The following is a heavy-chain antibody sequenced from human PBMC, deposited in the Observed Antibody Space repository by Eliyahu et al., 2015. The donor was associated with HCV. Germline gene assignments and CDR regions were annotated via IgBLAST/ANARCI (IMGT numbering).Heavy chain of an antibody. CDR2: IKSKTDGGTT. CDR1: GFTFSNAW. J-gene: IGHJ6*02. Sequence: EVQLVESGGGLVKPGGSLRLSCAASGFTFSNAWMSWXRQAPGKGLEGFGRIKSKTDGGTTDYAAPVKGRFTISRDDSKNTLYLQMNSLKTEDTAVYYCTTRSHSYYYYGMDVWGQGTTVTVSS. CDR3: TTRSHSYYYYGMDV. V-gene: IGHV3-15*01.